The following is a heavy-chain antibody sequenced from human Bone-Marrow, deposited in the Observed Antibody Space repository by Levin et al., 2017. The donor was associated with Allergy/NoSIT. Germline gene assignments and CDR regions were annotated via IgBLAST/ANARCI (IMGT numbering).Heavy chain of an antibody. CDR3: ATHPTTVLTSYFDY. CDR2: IIPFSGAA. V-gene: IGHV1-69*13. D-gene: IGHD4-17*01. J-gene: IGHJ4*02. Sequence: SVKVSCKTSADTFSNYPISWMRQAPGQGLEWMGGIIPFSGAAKYAQKFQGRITLIADESTTTASMELRNLRSEDTAIYYCATHPTTVLTSYFDYCGQGTLVTVSS. CDR1: ADTFSNYP.